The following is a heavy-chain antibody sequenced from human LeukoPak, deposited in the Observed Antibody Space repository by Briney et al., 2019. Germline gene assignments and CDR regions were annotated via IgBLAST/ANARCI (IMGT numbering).Heavy chain of an antibody. CDR1: GFTFSSYS. J-gene: IGHJ4*02. D-gene: IGHD6-6*01. Sequence: GGSLRLSCAASGFTFSSYSMNWVRQAPGKGLEWVSAISGSGGSTYYADSVKGRFTISRDNSKNTLYLQMNSLRAEDTAVYYCAKDGGIAARPLPFDYWGQGTLVTVSS. CDR2: ISGSGGST. CDR3: AKDGGIAARPLPFDY. V-gene: IGHV3-23*01.